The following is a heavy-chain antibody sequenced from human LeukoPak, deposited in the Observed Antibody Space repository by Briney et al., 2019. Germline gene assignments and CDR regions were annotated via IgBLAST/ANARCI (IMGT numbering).Heavy chain of an antibody. CDR2: SSNNGGYT. CDR3: VSLFGYCSVGSCYFPY. J-gene: IGHJ4*02. CDR1: GFTFSSSA. Sequence: GGSLRLSCAASGFTFSSSAMSWVRQAPGKGLEWVSASSNNGGYTYYADSVQGRFTISRDNSKSTLCLQMNSLRAEDTAVYYCVSLFGYCSVGSCYFPYWGQGTLVTVSS. D-gene: IGHD2-15*01. V-gene: IGHV3-23*01.